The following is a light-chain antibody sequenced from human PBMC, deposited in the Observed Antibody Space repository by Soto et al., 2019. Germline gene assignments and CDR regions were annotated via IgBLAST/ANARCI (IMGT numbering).Light chain of an antibody. Sequence: QSVLTQPASVSGSPGQSITISCTGTSSDVGGYNYVSWYQQHPGKAPKLMIYEVSDRPSGVSNRFSGSKSGNTASLTISGLQAEYEAHYYCSSYTITSPYVFGDGTKVIV. J-gene: IGLJ1*01. CDR3: SSYTITSPYV. V-gene: IGLV2-14*01. CDR2: EVS. CDR1: SSDVGGYNY.